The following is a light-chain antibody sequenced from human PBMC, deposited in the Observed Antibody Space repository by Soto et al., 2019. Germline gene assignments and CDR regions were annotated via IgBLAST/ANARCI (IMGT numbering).Light chain of an antibody. CDR1: SSDVGGYNY. V-gene: IGLV2-14*01. J-gene: IGLJ1*01. CDR3: GSYTSSSTLV. CDR2: DVS. Sequence: QSALTQPASVSGSPGQSITISCTGTSSDVGGYNYVSWYQQHPDKAPKLMIYDVSYRPSGVSNRFSGSKSGNTASLTISGLQAEDEADYYCGSYTSSSTLVFGTGTKLTVL.